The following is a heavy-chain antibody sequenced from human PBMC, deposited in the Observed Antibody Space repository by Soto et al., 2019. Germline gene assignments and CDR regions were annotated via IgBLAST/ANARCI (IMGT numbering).Heavy chain of an antibody. D-gene: IGHD3-16*01. CDR1: GGTFSSYT. V-gene: IGHV1-69*02. Sequence: QVQLVQSGAEVKKPGSSVKVSCKASGGTFSSYTISWVRQAPGQGLEWMGRIIPILGIANYAQKFQGRVTITADKTTSAAYMELSSLRSEDTAVYYCARSDHVPLTFGGVFDYWGQGTLVTVSS. CDR2: IIPILGIA. J-gene: IGHJ4*02. CDR3: ARSDHVPLTFGGVFDY.